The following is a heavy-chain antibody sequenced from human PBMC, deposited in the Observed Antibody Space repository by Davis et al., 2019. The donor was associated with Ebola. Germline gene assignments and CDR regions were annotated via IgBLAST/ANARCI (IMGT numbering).Heavy chain of an antibody. V-gene: IGHV1-58*02. CDR2: IAVGSGNT. CDR1: GFTFSGSA. CDR3: AASAGTVGKFDY. D-gene: IGHD1-14*01. Sequence: SVKVSCKASGFTFSGSAMQWVRQARGQRPEWIGWIAVGSGNTNYAQRFQERVTITRDVSTSTSFLDLRNLRSEDTAVYYCAASAGTVGKFDYWGQGTLVTVSS. J-gene: IGHJ4*01.